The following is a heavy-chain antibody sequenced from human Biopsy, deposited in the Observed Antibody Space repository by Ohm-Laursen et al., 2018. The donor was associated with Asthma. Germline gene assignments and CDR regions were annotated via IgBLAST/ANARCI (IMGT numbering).Heavy chain of an antibody. V-gene: IGHV3-30*18. Sequence: SLRLSCSASGFTFSNYGMHWVRQGPGKGPEWVALISYDGRETDYADSVKGRFTISRDNAKNSLYLQMQSLRPEDTAFYYCAKSADYYDSTDYLDFWGRGTLVTVSS. J-gene: IGHJ4*01. D-gene: IGHD3-22*01. CDR2: ISYDGRET. CDR3: AKSADYYDSTDYLDF. CDR1: GFTFSNYG.